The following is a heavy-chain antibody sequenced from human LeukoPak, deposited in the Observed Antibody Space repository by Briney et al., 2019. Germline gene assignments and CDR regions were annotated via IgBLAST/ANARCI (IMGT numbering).Heavy chain of an antibody. J-gene: IGHJ5*02. CDR2: ISGETNNT. Sequence: GGSLRLSCVASGLTFSNSAMTWVRQGPGKGLEWVSSISGETNNTYYSDSVEVRFTVSRDNSKNTVFLQMNDLTIEDTAIYYCAKRYSDGGFDPWGQGTLVTVSS. CDR1: GLTFSNSA. V-gene: IGHV3-23*01. D-gene: IGHD3-10*01. CDR3: AKRYSDGGFDP.